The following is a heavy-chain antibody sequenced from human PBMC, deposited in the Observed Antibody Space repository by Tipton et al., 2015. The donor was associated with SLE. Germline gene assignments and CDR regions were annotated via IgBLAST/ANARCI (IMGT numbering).Heavy chain of an antibody. V-gene: IGHV1-2*02. Sequence: QSGPEVKKPGSSVKVSCKASGGTFSSYAISWVRQAPGQGLEWMGWINPNSGGTNYAQKFQGRVTMTRDTSISTAYMGLSRLRSDATAVYYCARSGGVGATYWYFDLWGRGTLVTVSS. CDR2: INPNSGGT. CDR1: GGTFSSYA. CDR3: ARSGGVGATYWYFDL. J-gene: IGHJ2*01. D-gene: IGHD1-26*01.